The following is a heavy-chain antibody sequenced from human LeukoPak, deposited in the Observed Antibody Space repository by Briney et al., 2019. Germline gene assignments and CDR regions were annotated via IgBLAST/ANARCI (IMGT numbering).Heavy chain of an antibody. CDR3: ARDYYYDSSGYTYYFDY. J-gene: IGHJ4*02. CDR2: IYSGGST. V-gene: IGHV3-66*01. CDR1: GFTVSSNY. D-gene: IGHD3-22*01. Sequence: GGSLRLSCAASGFTVSSNYMSWVRQAPGKGLGWVSVIYSGGSTYYADSVKGRFTISGDNSKNTLYLQMNSLRAEDTAVYYCARDYYYDSSGYTYYFDYWGQGTLVTVSS.